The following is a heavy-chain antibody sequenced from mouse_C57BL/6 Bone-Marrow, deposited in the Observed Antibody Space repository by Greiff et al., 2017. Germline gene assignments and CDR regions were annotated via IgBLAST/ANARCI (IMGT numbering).Heavy chain of an antibody. CDR3: AREMNLRDFDY. J-gene: IGHJ2*01. CDR2: INPSSGYT. Sequence: VQRVESGAELAKPGASVKLSCKASGYTFTSYWMHWVKQRPGQGLEWIGYINPSSGYTKYNQKFKDKATLTADKSSSTAYMQLSSLTYEDSAVYYCAREMNLRDFDYWGQGTTLTVSS. CDR1: GYTFTSYW. V-gene: IGHV1-7*01.